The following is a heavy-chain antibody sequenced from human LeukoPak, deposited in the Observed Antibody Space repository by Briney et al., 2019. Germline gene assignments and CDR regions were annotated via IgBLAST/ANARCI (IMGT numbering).Heavy chain of an antibody. V-gene: IGHV1-8*01. Sequence: ASVEVSCKASGHTFTTYDINWVRQATGQGLEWMGWMNPNSGNTGYTQKFQGRVTMTRNTSISTAYMELSSLRSEDTAVYYCARGRGSGHKENWFDPWGQGTLVTVSS. CDR1: GHTFTTYD. J-gene: IGHJ5*02. D-gene: IGHD6-19*01. CDR3: ARGRGSGHKENWFDP. CDR2: MNPNSGNT.